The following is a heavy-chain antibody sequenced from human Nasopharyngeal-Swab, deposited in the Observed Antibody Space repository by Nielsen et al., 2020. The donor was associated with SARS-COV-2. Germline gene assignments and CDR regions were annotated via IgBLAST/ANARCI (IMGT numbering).Heavy chain of an antibody. J-gene: IGHJ1*01. V-gene: IGHV3-30*14. CDR1: GFTFSSYA. D-gene: IGHD2-2*01. CDR3: ARDLGGGYCTTTNCPGS. Sequence: GESLKISCAASGFTFSSYAMYWVRQAPGKGLEWVALISYDGSNKYYADSVRGRFTISRDNSTNTLYLQMNNVRAEDTAVYYCARDLGGGYCTTTNCPGSWGQGTLVTVSS. CDR2: ISYDGSNK.